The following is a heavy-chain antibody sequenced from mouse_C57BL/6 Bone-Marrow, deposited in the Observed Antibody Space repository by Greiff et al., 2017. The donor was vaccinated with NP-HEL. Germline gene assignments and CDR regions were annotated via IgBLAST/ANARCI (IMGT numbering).Heavy chain of an antibody. D-gene: IGHD3-2*02. CDR3: ALDSSGYAWFAY. J-gene: IGHJ3*01. V-gene: IGHV1-18*01. CDR1: GYTFTDYN. Sequence: EVKLQESGPELVKPGASVKIPCKASGYTFTDYNMDWVKQSHGKSLEWIGDINPNNGGTIYNQKFKGKATLTVDKSSSTAYMELRSLTSEDTAVYYCALDSSGYAWFAYWGQGTLVTVSA. CDR2: INPNNGGT.